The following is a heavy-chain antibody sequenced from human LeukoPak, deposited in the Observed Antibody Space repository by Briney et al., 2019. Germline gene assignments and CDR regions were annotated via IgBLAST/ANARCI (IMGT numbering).Heavy chain of an antibody. J-gene: IGHJ4*02. D-gene: IGHD6-19*01. CDR2: IRESGGGT. CDR1: GITVSNYD. V-gene: IGHV3-23*01. CDR3: AKAGGWTNYFDY. Sequence: GGSLRLSCVVSGITVSNYDMSWVRQAPGKGLEWVSGIRESGGGTNYADSVKGRFTISRDNSKNTVYLQMNSLRAEDTAVYYCAKAGGWTNYFDYWGQGTLVTVSS.